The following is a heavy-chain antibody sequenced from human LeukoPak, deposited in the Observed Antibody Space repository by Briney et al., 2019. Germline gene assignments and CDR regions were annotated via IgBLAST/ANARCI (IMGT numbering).Heavy chain of an antibody. CDR2: ITSDGSST. Sequence: GGSLRLSCAASGFTFSSYWMHWVRQAPGEGLVWVSRITSDGSSTSHADSVKGRFTISRDNAKNTLYLQMNNLRAEDTAVYYCARDYAVGESFDIWGQGTLVTVSS. CDR1: GFTFSSYW. D-gene: IGHD3-16*01. J-gene: IGHJ3*02. V-gene: IGHV3-74*01. CDR3: ARDYAVGESFDI.